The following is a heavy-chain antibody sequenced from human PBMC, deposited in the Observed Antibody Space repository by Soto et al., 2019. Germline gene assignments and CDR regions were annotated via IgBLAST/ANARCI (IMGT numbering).Heavy chain of an antibody. CDR2: IYYSGTT. V-gene: IGHV4-39*01. Sequence: SETLSLTCTVSDDSITSNSYFWDWIRQPPGKGLEWIGSIYYSGTTYYNPSLKSRVTISVDRSKNQFSLKLSSVTAADTAVYYCARHFSVDYFDYWGQGALVTVSS. CDR3: ARHFSVDYFDY. CDR1: DDSITSNSYF. J-gene: IGHJ4*02.